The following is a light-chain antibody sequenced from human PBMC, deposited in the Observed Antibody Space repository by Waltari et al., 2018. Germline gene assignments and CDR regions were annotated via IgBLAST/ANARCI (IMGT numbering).Light chain of an antibody. V-gene: IGLV1-47*01. Sequence: QSLLTQPPSASGTPGQRVTISCSGSSSDIGGNFVNWYQQLPGTAPRLLIYKNNQRPSGVPDQFSASKSGPSASLAISGLRSEDEADYYCASWHDSLSGPVFGTGTRVTVL. CDR3: ASWHDSLSGPV. J-gene: IGLJ1*01. CDR2: KNN. CDR1: SSDIGGNF.